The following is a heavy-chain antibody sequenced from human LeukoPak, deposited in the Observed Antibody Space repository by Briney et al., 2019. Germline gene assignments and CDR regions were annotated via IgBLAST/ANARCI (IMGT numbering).Heavy chain of an antibody. CDR3: ARLKFGVNSSDR. D-gene: IGHD4-23*01. Sequence: GASVKVSCKASGYEASAYTFPKYGINWVRQGPGQGVEWMGWISVKNGDTKYAQKIPDTAAMTTATPTRTVYMELRSLRSDDTAVYYCARLKFGVNSSDRWGQGTLVTVSS. V-gene: IGHV1-18*01. CDR1: GYEASAYTFPKYG. J-gene: IGHJ4*02. CDR2: ISVKNGDT.